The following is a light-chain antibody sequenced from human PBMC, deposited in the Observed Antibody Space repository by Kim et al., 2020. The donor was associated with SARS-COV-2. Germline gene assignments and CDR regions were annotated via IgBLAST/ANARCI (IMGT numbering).Light chain of an antibody. CDR1: QSVSNK. V-gene: IGKV3-15*01. Sequence: SAGERATLSCRASQSVSNKLAWYQYKPGQPPRVVIYGASTRAPGIPARFSGSGSGTDFTLTVNSLQSEDFAVYYCHQYNDWPPGDTFGQGTKLEI. CDR2: GAS. CDR3: HQYNDWPPGDT. J-gene: IGKJ2*01.